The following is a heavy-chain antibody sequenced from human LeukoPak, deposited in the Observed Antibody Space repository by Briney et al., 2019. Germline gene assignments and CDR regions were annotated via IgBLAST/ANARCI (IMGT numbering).Heavy chain of an antibody. CDR3: ARDSSGYNSYFDY. CDR2: IIPIFGTA. J-gene: IGHJ4*02. D-gene: IGHD5-24*01. CDR1: GGTFSSYA. Sequence: SVKVSCKASGGTFSSYAISWVRQAPGQGVEWMGGIIPIFGTANYAQKFQGRVTITSDESTSTAYMELSSLRSEDTAVYYCARDSSGYNSYFDYWGQGTLVTVSS. V-gene: IGHV1-69*13.